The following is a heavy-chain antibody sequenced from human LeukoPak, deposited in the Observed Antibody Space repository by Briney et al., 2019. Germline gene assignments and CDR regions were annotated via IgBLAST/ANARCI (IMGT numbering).Heavy chain of an antibody. Sequence: PGGPLRLSCATSGFTFSSYAMTWVRQAPGKGLEWVSTLRGSDGATYYPDSVKGRFTISGDNSKNTLYLQMNSLRVEDTAVYYCAKLTINNGWYEDYWGQGTLVTVSS. CDR1: GFTFSSYA. CDR3: AKLTINNGWYEDY. J-gene: IGHJ4*02. CDR2: LRGSDGAT. V-gene: IGHV3-23*01. D-gene: IGHD6-19*01.